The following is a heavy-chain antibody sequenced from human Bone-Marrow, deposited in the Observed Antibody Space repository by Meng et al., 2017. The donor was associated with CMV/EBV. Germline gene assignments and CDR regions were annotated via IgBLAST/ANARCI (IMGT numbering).Heavy chain of an antibody. CDR2: IYYSGST. J-gene: IGHJ6*02. CDR1: GGSSSSSSYY. D-gene: IGHD3-3*01. V-gene: IGHV4-39*07. Sequence: GSPRLSCTVSGGSSSSSSYYWGWIRQPPGKGLEWIGSIYYSGSTYYNPSLKSRVTISGDTSKNQFSLKLSSVTAADKAVYYCARRSYYDFWSGYLGGYGMDVWGQGTTVTVSS. CDR3: ARRSYYDFWSGYLGGYGMDV.